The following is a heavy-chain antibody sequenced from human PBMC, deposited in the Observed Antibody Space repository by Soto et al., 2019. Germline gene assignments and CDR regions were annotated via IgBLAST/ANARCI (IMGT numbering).Heavy chain of an antibody. CDR1: GGSISSGGYS. Sequence: QLQLQESGSGLVKPSQTLSLTCAVSGGSISSGGYSWSWMRQPPGKGLEWIGYIYHSGSTYYNPSLKSRVTISVDRSKNQFSLKLSSVTAADTSVYYCARFLVATTYFDYWGQGTLVTVSS. J-gene: IGHJ4*02. D-gene: IGHD5-12*01. V-gene: IGHV4-30-2*01. CDR2: IYHSGST. CDR3: ARFLVATTYFDY.